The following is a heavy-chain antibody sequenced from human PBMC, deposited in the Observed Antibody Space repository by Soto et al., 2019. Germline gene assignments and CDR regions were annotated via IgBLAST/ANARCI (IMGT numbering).Heavy chain of an antibody. V-gene: IGHV1-18*01. CDR1: GYTFTSYG. Sequence: ASVKVSCKASGYTFTSYGISWVRQAPGQGLEWMGWISAYNGNTNYAQKLQGRVTMTTDTSTSTAYMELRSLRSDDTAVYYCARDPGPSFLELLGFDPWGQGTLVTVSS. D-gene: IGHD3-3*01. J-gene: IGHJ5*02. CDR3: ARDPGPSFLELLGFDP. CDR2: ISAYNGNT.